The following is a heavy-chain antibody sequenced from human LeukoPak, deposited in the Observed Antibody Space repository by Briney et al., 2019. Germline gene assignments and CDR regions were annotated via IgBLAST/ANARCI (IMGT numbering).Heavy chain of an antibody. CDR1: GGSVSSGSYY. V-gene: IGHV4-61*01. D-gene: IGHD1-14*01. CDR2: IYYSGST. J-gene: IGHJ6*02. Sequence: PSETLSLTCTVSGGSVSSGSYYWSWIRQPPGKGLEWIGYIYYSGSTNYNPSLKSRVTISVDTSKNQFSLKLNSVTAADTAVYYCARDRYEGRDFCYYGMDVWGQGTTVTVSS. CDR3: ARDRYEGRDFCYYGMDV.